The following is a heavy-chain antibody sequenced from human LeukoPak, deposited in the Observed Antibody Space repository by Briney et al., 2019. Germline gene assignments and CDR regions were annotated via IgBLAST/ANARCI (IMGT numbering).Heavy chain of an antibody. CDR1: GFTFSSYA. J-gene: IGHJ4*02. Sequence: GGSLRLSCAASGFTFSSYAMHWVRQAPGKGLEWVAVVSFDGDNKYYADSVKDRFTISRDNSQNTLYLQLNSLRAEDTAVYYCSRDWTLNYWGQGTLVTVSS. CDR3: SRDWTLNY. D-gene: IGHD3/OR15-3a*01. CDR2: VSFDGDNK. V-gene: IGHV3-30-3*01.